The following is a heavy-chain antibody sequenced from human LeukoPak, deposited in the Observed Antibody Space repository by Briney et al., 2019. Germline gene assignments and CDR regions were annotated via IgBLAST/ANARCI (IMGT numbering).Heavy chain of an antibody. CDR1: GYTFTSYG. Sequence: ASVKVSCKASGYTFTSYGISRVRQAPGQGLEWMGWISAYNGNTNYAQKLQGRVTMTADTSTSTAYMELRSLRSDDTAVYYCARDLVPYYDSSGYYPNYWGQGTLVTVSS. CDR3: ARDLVPYYDSSGYYPNY. D-gene: IGHD3-22*01. V-gene: IGHV1-18*01. J-gene: IGHJ4*02. CDR2: ISAYNGNT.